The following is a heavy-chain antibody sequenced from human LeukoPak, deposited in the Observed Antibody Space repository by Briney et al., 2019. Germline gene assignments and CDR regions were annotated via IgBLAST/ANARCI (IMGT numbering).Heavy chain of an antibody. CDR3: EQWLVQV. CDR1: GFTFGDYA. V-gene: IGHV3-49*03. CDR2: IRSKAYGGTT. D-gene: IGHD6-19*01. J-gene: IGHJ4*02. Sequence: GGSLRLSCTASGFTFGDYATSWFRQAPGKGLEWVGFIRSKAYGGTTEYAASVKGRFTISRDDSKSIAYLQMNSLKTEDTAVYYCEQWLVQVWGQGTLVTVSS.